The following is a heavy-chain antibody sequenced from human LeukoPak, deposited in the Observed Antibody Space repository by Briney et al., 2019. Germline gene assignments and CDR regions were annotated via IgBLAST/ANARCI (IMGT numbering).Heavy chain of an antibody. CDR2: ISGSGGNT. Sequence: PGGSLRLSCAASGVTFSSYAMSWVRQAPGKGLEWVSVISGSGGNTYYADSVKGRFTISRDNSKNTLYLQLNSLRAEDTAVYYCAKDPYGDYDFDCWGQGTLVTVSS. CDR1: GVTFSSYA. J-gene: IGHJ4*02. D-gene: IGHD4-17*01. CDR3: AKDPYGDYDFDC. V-gene: IGHV3-23*01.